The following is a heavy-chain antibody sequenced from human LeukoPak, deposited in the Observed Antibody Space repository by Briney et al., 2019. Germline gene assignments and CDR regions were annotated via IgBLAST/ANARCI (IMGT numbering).Heavy chain of an antibody. D-gene: IGHD6-13*01. J-gene: IGHJ5*02. CDR1: GFTFSSYN. Sequence: PGGSLRLSCAAPGFTFSSYNMNWVRQAPGKGLEWVSSISSSSSYIYYADSMKGRFTISRDNAKSSVYLQMNSLRAEDTAVYYCAGGYSSSWYTFDPWGQGTLVTVSS. CDR3: AGGYSSSWYTFDP. V-gene: IGHV3-21*01. CDR2: ISSSSSYI.